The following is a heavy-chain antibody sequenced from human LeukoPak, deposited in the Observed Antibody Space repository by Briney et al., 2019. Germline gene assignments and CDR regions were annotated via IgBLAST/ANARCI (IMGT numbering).Heavy chain of an antibody. CDR3: AGWMVRGVIIPF. CDR1: GFTFDDYA. Sequence: GGSLRLSCAASGFTFDDYAMHWVRQAPGKGLEWVSGISWNSGSIGYADSVKGRFTISRDNAKNSLYLQMNSLRAEDTAVYYCAGWMVRGVIIPFWGQGTLVTVSS. CDR2: ISWNSGSI. V-gene: IGHV3-9*01. D-gene: IGHD3-10*01. J-gene: IGHJ4*02.